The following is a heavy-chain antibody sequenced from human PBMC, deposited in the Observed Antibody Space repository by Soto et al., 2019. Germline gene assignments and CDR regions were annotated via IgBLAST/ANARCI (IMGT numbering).Heavy chain of an antibody. J-gene: IGHJ4*02. CDR1: GFTFSSYG. Sequence: QVQLVESGGGVVQPGRSLRLSCAASGFTFSSYGMHWVRQAPGKGLEWVAVISSDGSSKYYADSVKGRFTISRDNSKNTLYLQMHSLRAEDTAVYYCAKDLRSQMLPTYYVDYWGQVTLVTVSS. CDR3: AKDLRSQMLPTYYVDY. D-gene: IGHD2-2*01. V-gene: IGHV3-30*18. CDR2: ISSDGSSK.